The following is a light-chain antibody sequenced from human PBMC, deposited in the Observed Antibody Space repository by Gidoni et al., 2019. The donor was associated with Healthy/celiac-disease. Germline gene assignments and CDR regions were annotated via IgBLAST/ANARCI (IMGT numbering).Light chain of an antibody. CDR2: EGS. V-gene: IGLV2-23*01. CDR1: SSDVGRYNL. Sequence: QSALTQPASVSGSPGQSITSSCPGTSSDVGRYNLVSWYQQHPGKAPKLMIYEGSNRPSVVSNRFSGSKSGNTASLTISGLQAEDEADYYCCSYAGSSTVVFGGGTKLTVL. J-gene: IGLJ2*01. CDR3: CSYAGSSTVV.